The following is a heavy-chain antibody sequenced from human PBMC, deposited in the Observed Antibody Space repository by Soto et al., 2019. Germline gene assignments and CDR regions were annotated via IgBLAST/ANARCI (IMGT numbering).Heavy chain of an antibody. J-gene: IGHJ4*02. V-gene: IGHV4-39*01. CDR3: ARVGYCSNGVCSFDY. D-gene: IGHD2-8*01. CDR2: IYYSGST. CDR1: GGSISSSVYY. Sequence: QLQLQESGPGLVKPSETLSLTCSVSGGSISSSVYYWGWIRQSPGRGLEWLGRIYYSGSTYYNPSLKSRVTISGDTSNNQFSLKLSSVTAADTAVYYCARVGYCSNGVCSFDYWGQGTLVTVSS.